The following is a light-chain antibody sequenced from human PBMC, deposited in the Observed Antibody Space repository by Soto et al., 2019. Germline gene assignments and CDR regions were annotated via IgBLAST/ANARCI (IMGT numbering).Light chain of an antibody. V-gene: IGLV2-14*01. Sequence: QSALTQPASVSGSPGQSITISCTGTSSDVGAYNYVSWYQQHPGKAPKLMIYDVNIRPSGVSNRFSGSKSVNTASLAISGLHAEDEADYYCTSWTTSTTMKFGGGTKLTVL. CDR2: DVN. CDR3: TSWTTSTTMK. J-gene: IGLJ2*01. CDR1: SSDVGAYNY.